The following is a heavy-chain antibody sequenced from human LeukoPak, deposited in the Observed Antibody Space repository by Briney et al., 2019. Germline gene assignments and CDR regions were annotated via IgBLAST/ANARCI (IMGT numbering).Heavy chain of an antibody. CDR3: AREGAAAGPQENFDH. J-gene: IGHJ4*02. Sequence: SETLSLTCTVSGGSISSYYWSWIRQPAGKGLEWIGRIYTSGSTNYNPSLKSRVTMSVDTSKNQFSLKLSSVTAADTAVYYCAREGAAAGPQENFDHWGQGTLVTVSS. CDR1: GGSISSYY. D-gene: IGHD6-13*01. CDR2: IYTSGST. V-gene: IGHV4-4*07.